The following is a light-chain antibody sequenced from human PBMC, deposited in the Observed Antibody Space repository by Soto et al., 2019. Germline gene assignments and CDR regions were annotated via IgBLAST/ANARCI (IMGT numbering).Light chain of an antibody. V-gene: IGKV3-20*01. CDR1: QSISSSF. CDR3: QQYDNSPIT. J-gene: IGKJ5*01. Sequence: EIVLTQPPGILSLSPVERASLSFGASQSISSSFLAWYQQKPGQAPRLLIYGASSRATGIPDRFSGTGSETDFTLTISRLEPEDFAVYYCQQYDNSPITCGQGTRLEIK. CDR2: GAS.